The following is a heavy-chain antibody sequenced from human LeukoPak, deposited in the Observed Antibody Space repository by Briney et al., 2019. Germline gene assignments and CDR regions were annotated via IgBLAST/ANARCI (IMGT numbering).Heavy chain of an antibody. D-gene: IGHD4-17*01. CDR2: ISSSSSYI. J-gene: IGHJ4*02. V-gene: IGHV3-21*01. CDR3: ARFDYGDYFDY. Sequence: GGSLRLSCAASVFTFSRYSMNWVRQAPGKGLEWVSSISSSSSYIYYADSVKGRFTISRDNAKNSLYLQMNSLRAEDTAVYYCARFDYGDYFDYWGQGTLVTVSS. CDR1: VFTFSRYS.